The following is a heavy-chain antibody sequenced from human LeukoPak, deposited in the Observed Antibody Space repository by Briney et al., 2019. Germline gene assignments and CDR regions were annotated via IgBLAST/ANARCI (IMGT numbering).Heavy chain of an antibody. CDR3: ARGGSYYFDY. CDR1: GFTFSSYW. J-gene: IGHJ4*02. Sequence: GGSLRLSCAASGFTFSSYWMHWVRHAPGKGLVWVSRISPDGSSTSYADSVKGRFTISRDNAKNTLYLQMNSLRAEDTAVYYCARGGSYYFDYWGQGTLVTVSS. D-gene: IGHD1-26*01. CDR2: ISPDGSST. V-gene: IGHV3-74*01.